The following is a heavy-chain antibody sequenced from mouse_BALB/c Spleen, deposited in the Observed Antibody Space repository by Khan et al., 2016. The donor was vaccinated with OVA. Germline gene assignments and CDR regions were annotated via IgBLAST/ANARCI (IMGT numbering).Heavy chain of an antibody. J-gene: IGHJ1*01. CDR1: GYSFTGYN. V-gene: IGHV1-39*01. D-gene: IGHD2-1*01. CDR2: IDPYYGGI. CDR3: ARSTWYFDV. Sequence: VRLQQSGPELEKPGASVKISCKASGYSFTGYNMNWVKQSNGKSLEWIGNIDPYYGGISYNQKFKGKATLTVDKSSSTAYMQLDSLTSEYSSFYYCARSTWYFDVWGAGTTVTVSS.